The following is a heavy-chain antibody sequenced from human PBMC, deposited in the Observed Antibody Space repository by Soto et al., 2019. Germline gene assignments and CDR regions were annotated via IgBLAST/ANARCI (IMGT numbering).Heavy chain of an antibody. J-gene: IGHJ5*02. CDR3: ARDRGYCSSTSCYFHWFDP. V-gene: IGHV4-59*01. CDR1: GGSISSYY. CDR2: IYYSGST. D-gene: IGHD2-2*01. Sequence: PSETLSLTCTLSGGSISSYYWSWIRQPPGKGLEWIGYIYYSGSTNYNPSLKSRVTISVDTSKNQFSLKLSSVTAADTAVYYCARDRGYCSSTSCYFHWFDPWGQGTLVTVSS.